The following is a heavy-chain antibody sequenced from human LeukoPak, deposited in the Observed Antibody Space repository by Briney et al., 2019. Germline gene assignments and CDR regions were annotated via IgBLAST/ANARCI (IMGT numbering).Heavy chain of an antibody. Sequence: GASVKVSCKASGYTFTSYYMHWVRQAPGQWLEWMGIIDPSGGSTSYAQKFQGRVTMTRDTSTSTVYMELSSLRSEDTAVYYCARDSAYNWNDEGLVNWFDPWGQGTLVTVSS. J-gene: IGHJ5*02. V-gene: IGHV1-46*01. CDR2: IDPSGGST. D-gene: IGHD1-20*01. CDR3: ARDSAYNWNDEGLVNWFDP. CDR1: GYTFTSYY.